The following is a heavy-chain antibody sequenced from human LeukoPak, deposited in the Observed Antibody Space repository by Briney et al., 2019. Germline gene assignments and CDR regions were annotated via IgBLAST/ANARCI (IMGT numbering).Heavy chain of an antibody. V-gene: IGHV4-39*07. J-gene: IGHJ3*02. CDR3: AKSTAYGLVDI. CDR2: IFYSGST. CDR1: GGSISTSSYY. Sequence: PSETLTLTCTVSGGSISTSSYYWGWVRQPPGKGLEWLGNIFYSGSTYYIPSLTIRVTISLDTSSTEFSLKLNSVTAADTSVYYCAKSTAYGLVDIWGQGTMVTVSS. D-gene: IGHD3-10*01.